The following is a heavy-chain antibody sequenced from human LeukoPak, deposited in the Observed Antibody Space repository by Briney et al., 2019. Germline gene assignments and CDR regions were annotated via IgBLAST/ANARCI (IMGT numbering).Heavy chain of an antibody. CDR2: IIPIFGTA. V-gene: IGHV1-69*13. CDR1: GGTFSSYA. Sequence: SVKVSCKASGGTFSSYAIIWVRQAPGQGLEWMGGIIPIFGTANYAQKFQGRVTITADESTSTAYMELSSLRSEDTAVYYCARGVTIAAAGTSVDYWGQGTLVTVSS. CDR3: ARGVTIAAAGTSVDY. J-gene: IGHJ4*02. D-gene: IGHD6-13*01.